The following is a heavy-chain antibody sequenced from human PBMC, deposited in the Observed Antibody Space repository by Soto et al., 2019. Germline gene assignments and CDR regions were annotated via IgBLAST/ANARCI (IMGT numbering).Heavy chain of an antibody. Sequence: DVLLVESGGGLVQPGRSLRLSCVGSGFTFDDYAMHWVRQAPGKGLEWVSGISWNSDTIGYADSVKGRFTISRDNAKNALYLQMNSLRVEDSALYYCNADGGALDIWGQGTMVTVSS. V-gene: IGHV3-9*01. J-gene: IGHJ3*02. CDR1: GFTFDDYA. D-gene: IGHD2-8*01. CDR3: NADGGALDI. CDR2: ISWNSDTI.